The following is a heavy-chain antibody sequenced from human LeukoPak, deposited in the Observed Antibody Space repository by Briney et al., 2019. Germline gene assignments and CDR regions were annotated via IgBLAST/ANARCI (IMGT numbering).Heavy chain of an antibody. Sequence: GASVKVSCKASGYTFTSYDINWVRQATGQGLEWMGWMNPNSGNTGYAQKFQGRVTITRNTSISTAYMELSSLRSEDTAVYYCARWVVGKALYYYYYMDVWGKGTTVTVSS. V-gene: IGHV1-8*03. CDR1: GYTFTSYD. CDR2: MNPNSGNT. D-gene: IGHD6-19*01. J-gene: IGHJ6*03. CDR3: ARWVVGKALYYYYYMDV.